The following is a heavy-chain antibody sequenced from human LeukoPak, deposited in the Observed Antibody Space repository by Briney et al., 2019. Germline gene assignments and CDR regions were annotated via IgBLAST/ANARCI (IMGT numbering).Heavy chain of an antibody. CDR1: GGSISSSSYY. D-gene: IGHD3-10*01. CDR3: ARMRGDNYYYYYYMDV. J-gene: IGHJ6*03. V-gene: IGHV4-39*07. Sequence: SETLSLTCTVSGGSISSSSYYWGWIRQAPGKGREWIGSIYYSGSTYYNLSLKSRVTISVDTSKNQFSLKLSSVTAADTAVYCCARMRGDNYYYYYYMDVWGKGTTITVSS. CDR2: IYYSGST.